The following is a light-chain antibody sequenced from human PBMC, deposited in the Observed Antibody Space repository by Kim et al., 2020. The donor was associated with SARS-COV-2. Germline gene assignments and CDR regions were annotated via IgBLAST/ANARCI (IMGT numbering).Light chain of an antibody. Sequence: QPVLTQSPSASASLGASVKLTCTLSSGHSSYAIAWPQQQPEKGPRYLMKLNSDGSHSKGDGIPDRFSGSSSGAERYLTISSLQSEDEADYYCQTWGTGIHWVFGGGTQLTVL. V-gene: IGLV4-69*01. CDR1: SGHSSYA. CDR2: LNSDGSH. J-gene: IGLJ3*02. CDR3: QTWGTGIHWV.